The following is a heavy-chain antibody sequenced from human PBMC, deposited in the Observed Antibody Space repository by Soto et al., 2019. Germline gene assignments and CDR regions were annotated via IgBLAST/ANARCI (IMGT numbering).Heavy chain of an antibody. V-gene: IGHV4-59*08. Sequence: SETLSLTCTVSGGSISNYYWSWIRQPPGKGLEWIGYIHYSGNTKYNPSLKSRVTISADTSKNQFSLKLSSVTAADTAVYYCARGHYDFWSGYSATIDYWGQGTLVT. D-gene: IGHD3-3*01. CDR1: GGSISNYY. CDR2: IHYSGNT. J-gene: IGHJ4*02. CDR3: ARGHYDFWSGYSATIDY.